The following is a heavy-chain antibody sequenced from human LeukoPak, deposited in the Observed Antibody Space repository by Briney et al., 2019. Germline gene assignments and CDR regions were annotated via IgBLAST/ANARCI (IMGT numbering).Heavy chain of an antibody. CDR3: ARHYDSSTDAFDI. CDR2: INHSGST. Sequence: SETLSLTCAVYGGSFSGYYWSWIRQPPGKGLEWIGEINHSGSTNYNPSLKSRVTISVDTSKNQFSLKLSSVTAADTAVYYCARHYDSSTDAFDIWGQGTMVTVSS. V-gene: IGHV4-34*01. CDR1: GGSFSGYY. J-gene: IGHJ3*02. D-gene: IGHD3-22*01.